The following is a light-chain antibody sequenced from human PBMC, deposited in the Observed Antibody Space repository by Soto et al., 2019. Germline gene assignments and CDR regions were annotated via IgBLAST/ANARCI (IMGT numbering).Light chain of an antibody. CDR2: GAS. CDR1: QSVSSS. CDR3: QQYNNWWT. J-gene: IGKJ1*01. V-gene: IGKV3-15*01. Sequence: EIVTTQSPATLSVSPGERATLSCRASQSVSSSLAWYQQKPGQAPRLLIYGASTRATGIPARFSGSGSGTEFTLTIGSLQSEDFAVYYCQQYNNWWTFGQGTKVEIK.